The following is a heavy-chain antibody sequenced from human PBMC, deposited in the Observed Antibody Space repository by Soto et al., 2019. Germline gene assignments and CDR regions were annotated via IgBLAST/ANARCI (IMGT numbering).Heavy chain of an antibody. CDR1: GFSFRDYD. Sequence: EVQLVESGGGSVQPGESLRLSCAASGFSFRDYDMHWVRQRKGKGLEWDSALGAARDPYYVGSVKGRFSVFRDNAHNSLFGQMDNLSVYVAAVYCCATPYLGRRPRRADYFYAMDGCGRGTTVTVSS. V-gene: IGHV3-13*05. CDR2: LGAARDP. CDR3: ATPYLGRRPRRADYFYAMDG. D-gene: IGHD1-26*01. J-gene: IGHJ6*02.